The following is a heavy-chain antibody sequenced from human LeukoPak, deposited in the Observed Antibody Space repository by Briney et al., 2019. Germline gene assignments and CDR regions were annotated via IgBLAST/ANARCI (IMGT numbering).Heavy chain of an antibody. J-gene: IGHJ4*02. CDR2: ISSSGSTI. V-gene: IGHV3-11*01. D-gene: IGHD4-17*01. CDR1: GGSFSGYY. CDR3: ARVYGDYVSSYFDY. Sequence: LSLTCAVYGGSFSGYYMSWIRQAPGKGLEWVSYISSSGSTIYYADSVKGRFTISRDNAKNSLYLQMNSLRAEDTAVYYCARVYGDYVSSYFDYWGQGTLVTVSS.